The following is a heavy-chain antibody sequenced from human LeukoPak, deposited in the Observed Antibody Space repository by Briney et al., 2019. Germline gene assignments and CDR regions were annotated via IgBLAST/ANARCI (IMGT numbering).Heavy chain of an antibody. CDR1: GFTSNSYS. V-gene: IGHV3-30*18. D-gene: IGHD3-9*01. J-gene: IGHJ4*02. CDR2: ISYDGNYK. Sequence: GGSLRLSCTGSGFTSNSYSMHWVRQAPGKGLEWVAAISYDGNYKYYVDSVKGRFTISRDNSKNTLYLQMNSLRTEDTAVFYCGKDRDAFDTLRVDYWGQGTLVTVSS. CDR3: GKDRDAFDTLRVDY.